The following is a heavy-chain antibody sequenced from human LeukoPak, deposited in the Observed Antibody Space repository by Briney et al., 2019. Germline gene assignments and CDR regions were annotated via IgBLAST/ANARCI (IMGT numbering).Heavy chain of an antibody. CDR2: IFYSGRT. V-gene: IGHV4-39*07. CDR3: ARILYSSNIDY. CDR1: GGSISSSSYY. Sequence: SETLSLTCTASGGSISSSSYYWGWIRQPPGTGLECIGSIFYSGRTYYNPSLKSRVTILVDTSKNQFSLKLSSVTAADTAVYYCARILYSSNIDYWGQGTLVTVSS. J-gene: IGHJ4*02. D-gene: IGHD6-19*01.